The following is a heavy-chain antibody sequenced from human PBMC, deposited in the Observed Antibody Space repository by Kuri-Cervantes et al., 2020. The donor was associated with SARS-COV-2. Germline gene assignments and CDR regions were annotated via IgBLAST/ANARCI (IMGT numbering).Heavy chain of an antibody. CDR1: GGSVSSGSYY. CDR3: ARLNTYYDYIWGSLGAFDI. J-gene: IGHJ3*02. Sequence: SETLSLTCTVSGGSVSSGSYYWSWIRQPPGKGLEWIGSIYYSGSTYYNPSLKSRVTISVDTSKNQFSLKLSSVTAADTAVYYCARLNTYYDYIWGSLGAFDIWGQGTMVTVSS. CDR2: IYYSGST. D-gene: IGHD3-16*01. V-gene: IGHV4-39*01.